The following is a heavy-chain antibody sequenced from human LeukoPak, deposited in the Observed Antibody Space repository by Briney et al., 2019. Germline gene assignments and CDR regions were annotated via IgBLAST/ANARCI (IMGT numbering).Heavy chain of an antibody. Sequence: PSETLSLTCTVSGGSISGYYWSWIRQPPGKGLEWIGYIYYSGSTNYNPSLKSRVTISEDTSNNQFSLKLTSMTAADTAVYYCASSLGQQLPPLHWGQGTLVTVSS. V-gene: IGHV4-59*08. CDR3: ASSLGQQLPPLH. J-gene: IGHJ4*02. CDR1: GGSISGYY. CDR2: IYYSGST. D-gene: IGHD6-13*01.